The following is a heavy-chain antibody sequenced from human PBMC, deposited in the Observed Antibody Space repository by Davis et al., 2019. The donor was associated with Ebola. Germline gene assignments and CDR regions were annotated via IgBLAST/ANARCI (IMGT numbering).Heavy chain of an antibody. CDR3: AKDPNTVGADGY. D-gene: IGHD1-26*01. CDR2: ISYDGSNK. V-gene: IGHV3-30*18. Sequence: GESLKISCAASGFTFSSYGMHWVRQAPGKGLERVAVISYDGSNKYYADSVKGRFTISRDNSKNTLYLQMNSLRAEDTAVYYCAKDPNTVGADGYWGQGTLVTVSS. J-gene: IGHJ4*02. CDR1: GFTFSSYG.